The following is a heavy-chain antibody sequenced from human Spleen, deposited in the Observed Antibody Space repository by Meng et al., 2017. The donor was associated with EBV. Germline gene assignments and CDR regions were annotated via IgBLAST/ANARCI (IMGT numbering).Heavy chain of an antibody. CDR2: IIPIFGTA. D-gene: IGHD3-22*01. Sequence: QVQLVQSGAEGKKPGSSVKVSCKASGGTFSSYAISWVRQAPGQGLEWMGGIIPIFGTANYAQKFQGRVTITADESTSTAYMDLRSLTSDDTAVYFCARVSDYDSSGLDYWGQGTLVTVSS. V-gene: IGHV1-69*01. J-gene: IGHJ4*02. CDR3: ARVSDYDSSGLDY. CDR1: GGTFSSYA.